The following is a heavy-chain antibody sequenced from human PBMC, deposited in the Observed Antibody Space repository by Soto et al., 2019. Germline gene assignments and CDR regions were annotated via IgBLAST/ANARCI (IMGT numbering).Heavy chain of an antibody. V-gene: IGHV3-33*01. J-gene: IGHJ4*02. Sequence: GGSLRLSCAASGFTFSSYGMHWVRQAPGKGLEWVAVIWYDGSNKYYADSVKGRFTISRDNSKNTLYLQMNSLRAEDTAVYYCARDPLYDRSGRDYGGQGTLVTVS. CDR2: IWYDGSNK. CDR1: GFTFSSYG. D-gene: IGHD3-22*01. CDR3: ARDPLYDRSGRDY.